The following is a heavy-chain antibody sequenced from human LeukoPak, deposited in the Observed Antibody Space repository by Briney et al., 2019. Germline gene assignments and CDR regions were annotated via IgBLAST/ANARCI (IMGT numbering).Heavy chain of an antibody. CDR1: GYSFTNYW. V-gene: IGHV5-51*01. D-gene: IGHD3-9*01. CDR3: ARFGRYGVRYVDY. CDR2: IYPDDSDT. J-gene: IGHJ4*02. Sequence: GEYLKISCQGSGYSFTNYWIGWVRQMPGKGLKWMGIIYPDDSDTRYSPSFQGQVTISADKSISTAYLQWSGLQASDTAIYYCARFGRYGVRYVDYWGQGTLVTVSA.